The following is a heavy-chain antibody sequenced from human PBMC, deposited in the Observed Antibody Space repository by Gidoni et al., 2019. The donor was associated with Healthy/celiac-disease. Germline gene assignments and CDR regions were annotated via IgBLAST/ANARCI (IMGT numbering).Heavy chain of an antibody. D-gene: IGHD3-3*01. V-gene: IGHV4-39*01. CDR2: IYYSGST. Sequence: QLQLQESGPGLVKPSETLSLTCTVSGGSISSSSYYWGWIRQPPGKGLEWIGSIYYSGSTYYNPSLKSRVTISVDTSKNQFSLKLSSVTAADTAVYYCARRLEWLLVDYWGQGTLVTVSS. J-gene: IGHJ4*02. CDR1: GGSISSSSYY. CDR3: ARRLEWLLVDY.